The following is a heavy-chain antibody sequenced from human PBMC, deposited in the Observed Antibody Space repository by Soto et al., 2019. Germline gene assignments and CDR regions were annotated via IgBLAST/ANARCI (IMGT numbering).Heavy chain of an antibody. Sequence: EVQLLESGGGLVQPGGSLRLSCAASGFTFSSYAMSWVRQAPGKGLEWVSAISGSGGSTYYADSVKGRFTISRDNSKNTLSLQMNSLRAEDTAVYYCAKDKVPGYCRGGSCYSEAFDIWGQGTMVTVSS. CDR3: AKDKVPGYCRGGSCYSEAFDI. V-gene: IGHV3-23*01. CDR1: GFTFSSYA. CDR2: ISGSGGST. J-gene: IGHJ3*02. D-gene: IGHD2-15*01.